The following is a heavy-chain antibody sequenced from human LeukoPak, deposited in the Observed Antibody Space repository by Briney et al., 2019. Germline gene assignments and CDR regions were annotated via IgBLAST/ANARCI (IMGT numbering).Heavy chain of an antibody. J-gene: IGHJ5*02. V-gene: IGHV1-18*01. CDR3: ARDRPGVWFGELRHTYNWFDP. D-gene: IGHD3-10*01. Sequence: ASVKVSCKASGYTFTSYGISWVRQAPGQGLEWMGWISAYNGNTNYALKLQGRVTMTTDTSTSTAYMELRSLRSDDTAVYYCARDRPGVWFGELRHTYNWFDPWGQGTLVTVSS. CDR2: ISAYNGNT. CDR1: GYTFTSYG.